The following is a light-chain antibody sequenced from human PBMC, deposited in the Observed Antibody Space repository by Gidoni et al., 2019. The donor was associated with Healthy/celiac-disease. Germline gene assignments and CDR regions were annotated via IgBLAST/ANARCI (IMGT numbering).Light chain of an antibody. J-gene: IGKJ2*01. Sequence: EFVLTQSPATLPLSPGERATLSCRASQSVSSYLAWYQQKPGQAPRLLIYDASNRATGIPARFSGSGSGTDFTLTISSLEPEDFAVYCCQQRSNWQYTFGQGTKLEIK. V-gene: IGKV3-11*01. CDR1: QSVSSY. CDR3: QQRSNWQYT. CDR2: DAS.